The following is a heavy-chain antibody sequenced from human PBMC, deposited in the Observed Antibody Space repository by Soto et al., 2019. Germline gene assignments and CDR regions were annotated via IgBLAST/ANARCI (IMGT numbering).Heavy chain of an antibody. Sequence: GGSLRLSCSASGFTFTTFSMSWVRPAPGEGLEWVSGISGSGGGTYYADSVKGRFTISRDNAKNTLYLQMNSLRAEDTAVYYCAKDGTWIHLYIDCWGQGTLVTVSS. J-gene: IGHJ4*02. CDR3: AKDGTWIHLYIDC. CDR1: GFTFTTFS. V-gene: IGHV3-23*01. D-gene: IGHD5-18*01. CDR2: ISGSGGGT.